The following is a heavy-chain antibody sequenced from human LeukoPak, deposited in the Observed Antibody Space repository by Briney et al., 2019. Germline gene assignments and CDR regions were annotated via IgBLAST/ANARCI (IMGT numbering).Heavy chain of an antibody. CDR1: AGSISSHY. V-gene: IGHV4-59*08. D-gene: IGHD4-17*01. CDR2: VFYSGNT. CDR3: ARLNPDYGSRAYYYYMDV. Sequence: PSETLSLTCTVSAGSISSHYWSWIRQPLGKGLEWIGDVFYSGNTNYNPSLKSRVTIAVDTSENQFSMWLNSGTAADAAVYYCARLNPDYGSRAYYYYMDVWGKGTTVTVSS. J-gene: IGHJ6*03.